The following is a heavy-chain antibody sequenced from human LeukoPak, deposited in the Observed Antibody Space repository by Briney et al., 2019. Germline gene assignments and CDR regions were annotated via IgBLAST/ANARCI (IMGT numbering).Heavy chain of an antibody. CDR3: ARGPAAAGTSGHVDY. D-gene: IGHD6-13*01. CDR2: ISAYNGNT. V-gene: IGHV1-18*04. Sequence: ASVKVSCKASGYTFTSYGISWVRQAPGQGLEWMGWISAYNGNTNYAQKLQGRVTMTTDTSTSTAYMGLRSLRSDDTAVYYCARGPAAAGTSGHVDYWGQGTLVTVSS. CDR1: GYTFTSYG. J-gene: IGHJ4*02.